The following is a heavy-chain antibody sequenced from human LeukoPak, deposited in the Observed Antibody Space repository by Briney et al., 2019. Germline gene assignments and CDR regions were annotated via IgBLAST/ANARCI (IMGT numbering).Heavy chain of an antibody. CDR1: GYTFTGYY. D-gene: IGHD3-22*01. CDR3: ASERGYYYDSSGYYYVDY. Sequence: ASVKVSCKASGYTFTGYYMHWVRQAPGQGLEWMGWINPNSGGTNYAQKFQGRVTMTRDTSISTAYMELSRLRSDDTAVYYRASERGYYYDSSGYYYVDYWGQGTLVTVSS. V-gene: IGHV1-2*02. J-gene: IGHJ4*02. CDR2: INPNSGGT.